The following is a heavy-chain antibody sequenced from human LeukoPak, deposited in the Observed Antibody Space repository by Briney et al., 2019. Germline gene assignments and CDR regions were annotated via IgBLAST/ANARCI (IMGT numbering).Heavy chain of an antibody. CDR2: ISWNSGKI. CDR3: LRDRGYSTYDC. Sequence: GRSLRLSCVVSGFTFDDYAMHWVRQAPGKGLEWDSGISWNSGKIAYADSVKGRFTISRDNAKNSLYLQMNTLRAEDTAVYYCLRDRGYSTYDCWGQGTLVTVSS. CDR1: GFTFDDYA. V-gene: IGHV3-9*01. D-gene: IGHD6-13*01. J-gene: IGHJ4*02.